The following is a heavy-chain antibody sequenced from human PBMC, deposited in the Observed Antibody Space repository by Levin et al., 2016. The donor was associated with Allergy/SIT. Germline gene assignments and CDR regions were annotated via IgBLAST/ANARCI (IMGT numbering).Heavy chain of an antibody. Sequence: GESLKISCAASGFTVSSNCMSWVRQAPGKGLEWVSVICSGGATYYAASVKGRFTISRHNSKNTLYLQMSSLRAEDTAVYYCASPLPPIYYYGVDLWGQGTTVTVSS. CDR2: ICSGGAT. CDR3: ASPLPPIYYYGVDL. V-gene: IGHV3-53*04. J-gene: IGHJ6*02. D-gene: IGHD5-24*01. CDR1: GFTVSSNC.